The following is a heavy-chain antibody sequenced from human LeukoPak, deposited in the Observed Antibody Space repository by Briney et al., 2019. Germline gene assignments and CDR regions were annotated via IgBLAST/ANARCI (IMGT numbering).Heavy chain of an antibody. Sequence: GGSLRLSCAASGFTFSTYAMSCVRRAPGEGLEWVSAISGSGGTTYYADSVKGRFTISRDNSKNTLYLQMNSLRAEDTAVYYCARAYEIVVVITANFDYWGQGTLVTVSS. CDR1: GFTFSTYA. J-gene: IGHJ4*02. CDR2: ISGSGGTT. CDR3: ARAYEIVVVITANFDY. D-gene: IGHD3-22*01. V-gene: IGHV3-23*01.